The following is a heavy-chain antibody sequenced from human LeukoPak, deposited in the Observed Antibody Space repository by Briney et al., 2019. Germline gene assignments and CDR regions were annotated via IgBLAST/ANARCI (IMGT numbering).Heavy chain of an antibody. D-gene: IGHD2-15*01. V-gene: IGHV1-2*06. Sequence: ASVKVSCKASGYTFTGYYMHWVRQAPGQGLEWMGRINPNSGGTNYAQKFQGRVTMTRDTSISTAYMELSRLRSDDTAVYYCARENRYCSGGSCYPDWFDPWGQGTLVTVSS. CDR2: INPNSGGT. CDR3: ARENRYCSGGSCYPDWFDP. CDR1: GYTFTGYY. J-gene: IGHJ5*02.